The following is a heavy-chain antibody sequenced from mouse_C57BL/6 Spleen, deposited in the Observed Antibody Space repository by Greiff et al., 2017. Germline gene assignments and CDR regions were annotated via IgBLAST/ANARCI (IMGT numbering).Heavy chain of an antibody. CDR3: ARHGDPDGYYLYYAMDY. V-gene: IGHV1-62-2*01. CDR2: FYPGSGSI. Sequence: QVQLKESGAELVKPGASVKLSCKASGYTFTEYTIHWVKQRSGQGLEWIGWFYPGSGSIKYNEKFKDKATLTADKSSSTVYMELSRLTSEDSAVYFCARHGDPDGYYLYYAMDYWGQGTSVTVSS. CDR1: GYTFTEYT. J-gene: IGHJ4*01. D-gene: IGHD2-3*01.